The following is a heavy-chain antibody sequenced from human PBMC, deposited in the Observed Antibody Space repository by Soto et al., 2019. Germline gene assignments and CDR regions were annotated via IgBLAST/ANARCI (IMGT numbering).Heavy chain of an antibody. CDR3: ARVPFVGYFDWLDP. J-gene: IGHJ5*02. V-gene: IGHV4-59*01. D-gene: IGHD3-9*01. CDR2: MHHTQGT. Sequence: ETLSLTCSVSVASISSYYWTRIRQPPGGGLEWIGYMHHTQGTNDNPSLRGRVHMSIDTSMNQFSLRLTSVTAADTAVYYCARVPFVGYFDWLDPWGHGTLVTVSS. CDR1: VASISSYY.